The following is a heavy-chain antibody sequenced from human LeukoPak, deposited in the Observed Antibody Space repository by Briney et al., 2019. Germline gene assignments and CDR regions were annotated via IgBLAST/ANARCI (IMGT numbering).Heavy chain of an antibody. V-gene: IGHV1-24*01. CDR2: FDPEDGET. CDR1: GYTLTELS. D-gene: IGHD3-22*01. CDR3: ARAYDSSET. J-gene: IGHJ5*02. Sequence: ASVKVSCKVSGYTLTELSIHWVRQAPGKGPEWMGGFDPEDGETIYAQKFQGRVTMTEDTSTDIAYMELSSLRSQDTAVYYCARAYDSSETWGQGTLVTVSS.